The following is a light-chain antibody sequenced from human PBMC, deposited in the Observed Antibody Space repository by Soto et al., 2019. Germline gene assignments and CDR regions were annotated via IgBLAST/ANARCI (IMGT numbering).Light chain of an antibody. J-gene: IGKJ2*01. V-gene: IGKV2-30*01. CDR3: MQGTHWPPYT. Sequence: DVVMTQSPLSLPVTLGQPASISCRSSQSLAYIDGNTYLNWFHQRPGQSPRRLIYQVSNRDSGVLNSFSGSESCPDFPLKISRGEADDVGVYYCMQGTHWPPYTFGQGTKLEIK. CDR1: QSLAYIDGNTY. CDR2: QVS.